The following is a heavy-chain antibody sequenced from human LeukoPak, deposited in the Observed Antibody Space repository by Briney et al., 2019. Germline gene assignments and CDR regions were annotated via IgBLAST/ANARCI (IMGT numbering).Heavy chain of an antibody. CDR2: IYYSGST. Sequence: SEALSLTCTVSGGSISSGGYYWGWIRQPPGKGLEWIGSIYYSGSTYYNPSLKSRVTISVDTSKNQVSLKLSSVTAADTAVYYCARDPITLVRGVIIRYYFDYWGQGTLVTVSS. D-gene: IGHD3-10*01. J-gene: IGHJ4*02. V-gene: IGHV4-39*07. CDR1: GGSISSGGYY. CDR3: ARDPITLVRGVIIRYYFDY.